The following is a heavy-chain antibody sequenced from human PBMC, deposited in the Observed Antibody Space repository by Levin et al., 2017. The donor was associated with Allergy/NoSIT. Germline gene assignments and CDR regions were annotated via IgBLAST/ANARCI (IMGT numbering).Heavy chain of an antibody. V-gene: IGHV3-23*01. CDR2: IINSGVGT. CDR1: GFTFNNYA. CDR3: AKDAIRGSDQPYYFDY. Sequence: ETLSLTCAASGFTFNNYAMSWVRQAPGKGLEWVSAIINSGVGTYYADSVKGRFTISRDNSKNTMYLQMNSLRAEDTAVYFCAKDAIRGSDQPYYFDYWVQGTLVTASS. D-gene: IGHD6-19*01. J-gene: IGHJ4*02.